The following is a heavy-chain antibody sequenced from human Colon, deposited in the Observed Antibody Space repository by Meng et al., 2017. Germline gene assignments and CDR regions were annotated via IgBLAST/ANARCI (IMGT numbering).Heavy chain of an antibody. CDR2: IKQNGGEM. D-gene: IGHD6-13*01. J-gene: IGHJ4*02. Sequence: GESLKISCAASGFTFSDYWMTWVRHAPGKWLELGANIKQNGGEMNYVDSVKCRFTISRDNAKNSLYLQTNSLRVEDTAVYYCAKARSSSWALNYFDYWGQGTLVTVSS. CDR1: GFTFSDYW. V-gene: IGHV3-7*03. CDR3: AKARSSSWALNYFDY.